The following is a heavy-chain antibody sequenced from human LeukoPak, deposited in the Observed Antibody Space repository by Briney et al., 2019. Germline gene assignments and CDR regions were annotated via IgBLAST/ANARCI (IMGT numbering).Heavy chain of an antibody. CDR2: ISSDGSGT. Sequence: GGSLRLSCVASGSTFTSYWMHWVSQAPGKGLVWVSRISSDGSGTNYADSVKGRFTISRDNAKNTLYLQMNSLRAEDTAVYYCAMGPYYYDSSGYYYWGQGTLVTVSS. CDR1: GSTFTSYW. V-gene: IGHV3-74*01. D-gene: IGHD3-22*01. J-gene: IGHJ4*02. CDR3: AMGPYYYDSSGYYY.